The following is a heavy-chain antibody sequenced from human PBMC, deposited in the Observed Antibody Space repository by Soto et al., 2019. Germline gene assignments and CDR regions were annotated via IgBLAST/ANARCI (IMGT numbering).Heavy chain of an antibody. V-gene: IGHV3-23*01. CDR3: AKGKYCSGGSCYYYYYYYMDV. D-gene: IGHD2-15*01. Sequence: GGSLRLSCAASGFTFSSYAMSWVRQAPGKGLEWVSAISGSGGSTYYADSVKGRFTISRDNSKNTLYLQMNSLRAEDTAVYYCAKGKYCSGGSCYYYYYYYMDVWGKGTTVTVS. J-gene: IGHJ6*03. CDR1: GFTFSSYA. CDR2: ISGSGGST.